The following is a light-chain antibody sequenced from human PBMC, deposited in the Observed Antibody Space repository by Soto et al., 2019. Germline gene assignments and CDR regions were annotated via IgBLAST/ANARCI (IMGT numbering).Light chain of an antibody. CDR3: QQYGSSPFT. V-gene: IGKV3-20*01. CDR2: GAS. CDR1: QSVSSSD. Sequence: EIVLTQSPGTLSLSPGERATLSCRASQSVSSSDLAWYQQKPGKAPRLLIYGASTRATGIPDRFSGSGSGTDFTLTISRLEPEDFAVYYCQQYGSSPFTFGRGTRLEIK. J-gene: IGKJ5*01.